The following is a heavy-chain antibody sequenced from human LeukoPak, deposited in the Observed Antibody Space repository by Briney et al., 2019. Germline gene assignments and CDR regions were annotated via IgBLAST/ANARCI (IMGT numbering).Heavy chain of an antibody. CDR2: IKSKTDGGTT. D-gene: IGHD2-8*01. CDR3: TTDAPGTRVDY. J-gene: IGHJ4*02. CDR1: GFTVSSNY. V-gene: IGHV3-15*01. Sequence: KPGGSLRLSCAASGFTVSSNYMSWVRQAPGKGLEWVGRIKSKTDGGTTDYAAPVKGRFTISRDDSKNTLYLQMNSLKTEDTAVYYCTTDAPGTRVDYWGQGTLVTVSS.